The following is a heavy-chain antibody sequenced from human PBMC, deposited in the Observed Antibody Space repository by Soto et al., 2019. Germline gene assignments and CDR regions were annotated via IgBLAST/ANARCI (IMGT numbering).Heavy chain of an antibody. Sequence: GGSLRLSCAASGFTFSSYAMSWVRQAPGKGLEWVSAISGSGGSTYYADSVKGRFTISRDNSKNTLYLQMNSLRAEDTAVYYCAKDSPRVTIGELLIGYFECWRQGTLFTISS. J-gene: IGHJ4*02. CDR1: GFTFSSYA. CDR3: AKDSPRVTIGELLIGYFEC. D-gene: IGHD3-10*01. CDR2: ISGSGGST. V-gene: IGHV3-23*01.